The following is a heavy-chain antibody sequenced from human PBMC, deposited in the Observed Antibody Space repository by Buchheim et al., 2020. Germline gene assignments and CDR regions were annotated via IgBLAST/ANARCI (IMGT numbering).Heavy chain of an antibody. D-gene: IGHD3-3*01. J-gene: IGHJ6*02. CDR2: VHYSGGN. CDR1: GASISGDDYY. CDR3: ARFTTLVPLNMSRPPYFYNYHMDV. Sequence: QVQLQASGPGLMKASQTLSLTCSVSGASISGDDYYWSWIRQPPGKGLEWIANVHYSGGNYYNASIFIRITTSVDTSNSQFARKLTSVYAADTAVYFCARFTTLVPLNMSRPPYFYNYHMDVGGQGTT. V-gene: IGHV4-30-4*01.